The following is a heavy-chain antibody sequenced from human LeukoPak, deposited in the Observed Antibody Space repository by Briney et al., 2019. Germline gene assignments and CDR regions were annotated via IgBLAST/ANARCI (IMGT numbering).Heavy chain of an antibody. CDR3: ARAHDSSGYYPPGYFDY. CDR2: IYYSGST. V-gene: IGHV4-59*01. Sequence: SETLSLTCTVSGGSISSYYWSWIRQPPGKGLEWIRYIYYSGSTNYNPSLKSRVTISVDTSKNQFSLKLSSVTAADTAVYYCARAHDSSGYYPPGYFDYWGQGTLVTVSS. D-gene: IGHD3-22*01. CDR1: GGSISSYY. J-gene: IGHJ4*02.